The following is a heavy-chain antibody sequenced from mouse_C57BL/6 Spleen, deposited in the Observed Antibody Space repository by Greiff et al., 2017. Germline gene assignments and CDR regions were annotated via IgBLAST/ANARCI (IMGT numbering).Heavy chain of an antibody. D-gene: IGHD2-3*01. CDR3: ARWGDGYYQYYFDY. J-gene: IGHJ2*01. V-gene: IGHV1-19*01. CDR1: GYTFTDYY. CDR2: INPYNGGT. Sequence: EVQVVESGPVLVKPGASVKMSCKASGYTFTDYYMNWVKQSHGKSLEWIGVINPYNGGTSYNQKFKGKATLTVDKSSSTAYMELNSLTSEDSAVYYCARWGDGYYQYYFDYWGQGTTLTVSS.